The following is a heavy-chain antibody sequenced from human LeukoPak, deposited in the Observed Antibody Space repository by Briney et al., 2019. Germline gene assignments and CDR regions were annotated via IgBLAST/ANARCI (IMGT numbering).Heavy chain of an antibody. J-gene: IGHJ4*02. Sequence: GGSLRLSCAASGFTFSSYAMNWVRQAPGKGLQWVSSISPGSSYIYYEDSVKGRSTISRDDAKNSLYLQMDSLTAGDTAVYYCVRDDSAWLYWGQGALVTVS. CDR1: GFTFSSYA. CDR3: VRDDSAWLY. V-gene: IGHV3-21*01. CDR2: ISPGSSYI. D-gene: IGHD2-15*01.